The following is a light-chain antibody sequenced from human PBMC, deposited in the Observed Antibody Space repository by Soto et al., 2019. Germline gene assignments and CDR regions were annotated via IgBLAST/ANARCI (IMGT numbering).Light chain of an antibody. CDR2: STS. J-gene: IGLJ3*02. CDR3: PLYYGGAWV. V-gene: IGLV7-43*01. Sequence: QTVVTQEPSLTVSPGGTVTLTCASNSGAVTSDYYPNWFQQKPGQAPRALIYSTSEKNSWTPARFSGSLLGGKAALTLSSVQPEDEAEYYCPLYYGGAWVFGGGTQLTVL. CDR1: SGAVTSDYY.